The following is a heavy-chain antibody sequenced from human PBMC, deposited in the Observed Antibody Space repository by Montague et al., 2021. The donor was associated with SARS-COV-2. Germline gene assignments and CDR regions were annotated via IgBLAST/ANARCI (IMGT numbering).Heavy chain of an antibody. CDR2: IRQRGRT. V-gene: IGHV4-34*01. CDR3: ARGHLSVSMIVVVFTSASYYFDY. CDR1: GGSFGDDH. D-gene: IGHD3-22*01. Sequence: SETLSLTCAVYGGSFGDDHWSWIRQPPGKGLEWIGNIRQRGRTNXNPSLKSRVTISVDTSKNQFSLKLTSVTAADTGLYFCARGHLSVSMIVVVFTSASYYFDYWGQGAQVTVSS. J-gene: IGHJ4*02.